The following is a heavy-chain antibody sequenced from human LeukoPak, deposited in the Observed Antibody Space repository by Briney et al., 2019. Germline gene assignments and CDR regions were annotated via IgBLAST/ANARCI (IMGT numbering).Heavy chain of an antibody. V-gene: IGHV4-59*01. CDR3: ARYSGYFDL. CDR2: IYYSGST. D-gene: IGHD2-21*01. J-gene: IGHJ2*01. Sequence: SETLSLTCTVSGGSISSYYWSWIRQPPGKGLEWIGNIYYSGSTNYNPSLKSRVTISVDTSKNQFSLKLSSVTAADTAVYYCARYSGYFDLWGRGTLVTVSS. CDR1: GGSISSYY.